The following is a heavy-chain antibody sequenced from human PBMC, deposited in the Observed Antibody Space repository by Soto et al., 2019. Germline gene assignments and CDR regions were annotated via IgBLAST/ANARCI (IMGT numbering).Heavy chain of an antibody. CDR3: ATGDYGSGSVPSDY. V-gene: IGHV1-24*01. CDR1: GYTLAELS. Sequence: ASVKVSCKVSGYTLAELSMHWVRQAPGKGLEWMGGFDPEDGETIYAQKFQGRVTMTEDTSTDTAYMELSSLRSEDTAVYYCATGDYGSGSVPSDYWGQGTLVTVSS. CDR2: FDPEDGET. J-gene: IGHJ4*02. D-gene: IGHD3-10*01.